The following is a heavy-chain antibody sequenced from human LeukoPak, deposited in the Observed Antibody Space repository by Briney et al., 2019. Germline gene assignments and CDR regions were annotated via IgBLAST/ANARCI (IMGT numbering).Heavy chain of an antibody. D-gene: IGHD3-10*01. CDR1: GFTFSSYG. CDR3: AKGKRGPQWFGDY. J-gene: IGHJ4*02. CDR2: ISGSGGST. V-gene: IGHV3-23*01. Sequence: PGGSLRLSCAASGFTFSSYGMSWVRQAPGKGLEWVSAISGSGGSTYYADSVKGRFTISRDNSKNTLYLQMNSLRAEDTAVYYCAKGKRGPQWFGDYWGQGTLVTVSS.